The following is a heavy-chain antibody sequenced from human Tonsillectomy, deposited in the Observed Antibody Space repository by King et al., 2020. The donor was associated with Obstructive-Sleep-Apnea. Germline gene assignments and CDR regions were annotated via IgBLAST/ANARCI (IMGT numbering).Heavy chain of an antibody. CDR1: GGSFSGYY. D-gene: IGHD6-13*01. CDR3: ARGDVGYSSGWYIHAFDI. CDR2: INHSGST. Sequence: VQLQQWGAGLLKPSETLSLTCAVYGGSFSGYYWSWIRQPPGKGLEWIGEINHSGSTNYNPSLKSRVTKSVDTSKNQFSLKLSSMTAADTAVYYCARGDVGYSSGWYIHAFDIWGQGTMVAVSS. J-gene: IGHJ3*02. V-gene: IGHV4-34*01.